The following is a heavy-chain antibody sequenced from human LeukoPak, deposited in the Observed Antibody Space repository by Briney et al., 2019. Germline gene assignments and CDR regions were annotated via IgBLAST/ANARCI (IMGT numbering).Heavy chain of an antibody. CDR1: GYTFTGYY. J-gene: IGHJ4*02. CDR3: ARAQGEYDFWSGYQGPIDY. CDR2: INPNSGGT. V-gene: IGHV1-2*02. D-gene: IGHD3-3*01. Sequence: GAPVKVSCKASGYTFTGYYIHWVRQAPGQGLEWMGWINPNSGGTMYSQKFQGRVTTTRDTSLSTAYMELSRLKSDDTAVYYCARAQGEYDFWSGYQGPIDYWGQGTLVTVSS.